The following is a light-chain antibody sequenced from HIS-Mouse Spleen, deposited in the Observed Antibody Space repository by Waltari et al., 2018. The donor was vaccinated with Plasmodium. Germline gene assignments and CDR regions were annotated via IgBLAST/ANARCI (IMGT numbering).Light chain of an antibody. CDR3: YSTDSSGNHRV. CDR2: EDS. Sequence: SYELTQPPPVSVSPGQTARITCSGDALPKKYHYWYQQKSGQAPVLVIYEDSKRPSGIPERFSGSSSGTMATLTISGAQVEDEADYYCYSTDSSGNHRVFGGGTKLTVL. J-gene: IGLJ3*02. V-gene: IGLV3-10*01. CDR1: ALPKKY.